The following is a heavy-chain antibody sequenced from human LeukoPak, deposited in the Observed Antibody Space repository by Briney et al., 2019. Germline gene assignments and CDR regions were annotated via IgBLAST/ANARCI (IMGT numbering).Heavy chain of an antibody. CDR2: ISAYNGNT. J-gene: IGHJ4*02. D-gene: IGHD6-13*01. CDR3: ARDSHSSSWLLDY. CDR1: GYTFISYG. V-gene: IGHV1-18*01. Sequence: ASVTVSCKASGYTFISYGVSWVRQAPGQGLEWMGWISAYNGNTNYAQKLQGRVTMTTDTSTSTAYMELRSLRPDDTAVYYCARDSHSSSWLLDYWGQGTLVTVSS.